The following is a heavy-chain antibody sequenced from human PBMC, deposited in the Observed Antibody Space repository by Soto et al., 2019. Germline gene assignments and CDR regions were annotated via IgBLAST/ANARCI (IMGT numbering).Heavy chain of an antibody. D-gene: IGHD3-22*01. Sequence: ASVKVSCKASGYTFTSYAMHWVRQAPGQRLEWMGWINAGNGNTKYSQKFQGRVTITRDTSASTAYMELSSLRSEDTAVYYCARVGWFETSDSSGYYYGKAYYFDYWGQGTLVTVSS. J-gene: IGHJ4*02. CDR3: ARVGWFETSDSSGYYYGKAYYFDY. CDR2: INAGNGNT. V-gene: IGHV1-3*01. CDR1: GYTFTSYA.